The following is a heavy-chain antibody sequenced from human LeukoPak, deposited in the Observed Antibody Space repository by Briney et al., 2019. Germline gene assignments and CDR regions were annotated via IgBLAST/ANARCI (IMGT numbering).Heavy chain of an antibody. V-gene: IGHV1-2*02. CDR1: GYTFTDYY. J-gene: IGHJ4*02. CDR2: INPNSGDT. CDR3: ARRPHSSGWSSSITLFEH. Sequence: ASVKVPCKASGYTFTDYYIHCVRQAPGQGLEWMGWINPNSGDTNYAQKFQGRVTMTSDTSISTAYMELSSLRSDDMAIYYCARRPHSSGWSSSITLFEHWGQGTLVTVSS. D-gene: IGHD6-19*01.